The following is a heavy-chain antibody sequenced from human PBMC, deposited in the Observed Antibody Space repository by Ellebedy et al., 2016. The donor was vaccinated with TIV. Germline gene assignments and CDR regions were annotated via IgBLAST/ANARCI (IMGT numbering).Heavy chain of an antibody. CDR3: ARCNWQDVDLDHWYFDL. CDR1: GGSFSGYS. CDR2: INHRGST. J-gene: IGHJ2*01. D-gene: IGHD1-20*01. V-gene: IGHV4-34*01. Sequence: GSLRLSCAVYGGSFSGYSWSRIRQPPGKGLEWIGEINHRGSTNYNPSLKSRVTISIDTSKHQSSLRLSSVTAADTAVYYCARCNWQDVDLDHWYFDLWGRGTLVTVSS.